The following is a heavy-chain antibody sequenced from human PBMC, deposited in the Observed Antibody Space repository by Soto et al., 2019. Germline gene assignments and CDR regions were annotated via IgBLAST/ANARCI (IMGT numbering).Heavy chain of an antibody. D-gene: IGHD3-3*01. Sequence: EVQLLESGGGLVQPGGSLRLSCAASGFTFSSYAMSWVRQAPGKGLEWVSAISGSGGSTYYADSVKGRFTISRDNSKNTLYLQMNRLRAEDTAVDYCAKDSLEWVPDYYYYYMDVWGKGTTVTVSS. CDR3: AKDSLEWVPDYYYYYMDV. J-gene: IGHJ6*03. CDR2: ISGSGGST. CDR1: GFTFSSYA. V-gene: IGHV3-23*01.